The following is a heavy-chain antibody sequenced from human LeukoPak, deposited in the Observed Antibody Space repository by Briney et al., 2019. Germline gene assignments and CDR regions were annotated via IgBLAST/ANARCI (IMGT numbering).Heavy chain of an antibody. CDR1: GGSISSYY. V-gene: IGHV4-59*08. J-gene: IGHJ4*02. Sequence: SETLSLTCTVSGGSISSYYWSWIRQPPGKGLEWIGYISYGGATSYNPSLKRRVTTSVDSPKNRFSLRLSSLTAADTALYYCARHGETLDYFDYWGPGSLVTVSS. D-gene: IGHD4-17*01. CDR3: ARHGETLDYFDY. CDR2: ISYGGAT.